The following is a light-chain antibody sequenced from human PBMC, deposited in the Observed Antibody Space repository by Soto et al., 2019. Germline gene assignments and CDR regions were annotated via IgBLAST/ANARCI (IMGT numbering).Light chain of an antibody. V-gene: IGKV4-1*01. CDR3: QQYYSTPLT. J-gene: IGKJ4*01. CDR2: WAS. Sequence: DIVITQYADSLAVSLGWRPTISCPPSQRVLYSSNNKNYLAWYQQKPGQPPKLLIYWASTRESGVPDRFSGSGSGTDFTLTISSLQAEDVAVYYCQQYYSTPLTFGGGTKVDIK. CDR1: QRVLYSSNNKNY.